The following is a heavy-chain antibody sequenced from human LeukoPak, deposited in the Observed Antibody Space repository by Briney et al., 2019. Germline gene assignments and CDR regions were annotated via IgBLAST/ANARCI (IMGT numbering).Heavy chain of an antibody. CDR3: ARDPLNYYYDSSGYYDY. CDR1: GYTFTSYG. CDR2: ISAYNGNT. D-gene: IGHD3-22*01. V-gene: IGHV1-18*01. J-gene: IGHJ4*02. Sequence: GASVKVSCKASGYTFTSYGISWVRQAPGQGLEWMGWISAYNGNTNYAQKLQGRVTMTTDTSTSTAYMELRSLRSDDTAVYYCARDPLNYYYDSSGYYDYWGQGTLVTVSS.